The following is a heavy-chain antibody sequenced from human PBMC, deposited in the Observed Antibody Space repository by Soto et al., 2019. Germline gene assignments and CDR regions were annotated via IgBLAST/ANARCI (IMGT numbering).Heavy chain of an antibody. CDR3: ARDYPQWGYCSGGSCYSQENTLDY. CDR2: ITSDGSIK. V-gene: IGHV3-30-3*01. J-gene: IGHJ4*02. Sequence: GGYLRLSCAASGFSFSRYAMKWVRQAPGKGLEWVAVITSDGSIKYYADSVNGRYTISRDNSNNTLYLQLNSLRAEDTAVYYCARDYPQWGYCSGGSCYSQENTLDYWVQGTLVIVSA. CDR1: GFSFSRYA. D-gene: IGHD2-15*01.